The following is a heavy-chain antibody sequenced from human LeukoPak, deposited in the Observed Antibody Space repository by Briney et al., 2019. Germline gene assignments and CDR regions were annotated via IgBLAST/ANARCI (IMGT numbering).Heavy chain of an antibody. CDR2: IYYSGST. D-gene: IGHD3-10*01. J-gene: IGHJ4*02. CDR1: GGSISSSSYY. Sequence: SEPLSLTCTVSGGSISSSSYYWGWIRQPPGKGLEWIGSIYYSGSTYYNPSLKSRVTISVDTSKNQFSLKLSSVTAADTAVYYCARQGMVRGVGYWGQGTLVTVSS. V-gene: IGHV4-39*01. CDR3: ARQGMVRGVGY.